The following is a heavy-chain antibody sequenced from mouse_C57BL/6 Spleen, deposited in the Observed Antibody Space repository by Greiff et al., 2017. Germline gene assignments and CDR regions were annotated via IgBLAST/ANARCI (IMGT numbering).Heavy chain of an antibody. V-gene: IGHV5-9*01. D-gene: IGHD1-3*01. CDR1: GFTFSSYT. CDR2: ISGGGGNT. Sequence: EVKLVESGGGLVKPGGSLKLSCAASGFTFSSYTMSWVRQTPEKRLEWVATISGGGGNTYYPDSVKGRFTISRDNAKNTLYLQMSSLRSEDTALYYCARRSSSWYFDVWGTGTTVTVSS. CDR3: ARRSSSWYFDV. J-gene: IGHJ1*03.